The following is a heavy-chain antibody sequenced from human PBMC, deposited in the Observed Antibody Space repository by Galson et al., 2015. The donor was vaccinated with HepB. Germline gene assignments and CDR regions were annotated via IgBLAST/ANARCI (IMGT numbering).Heavy chain of an antibody. V-gene: IGHV5-10-1*01. CDR3: ASRQYYYGSGTYYNVSDY. D-gene: IGHD3-10*01. CDR2: IDPSDSYT. CDR1: GYTFPRHA. J-gene: IGHJ4*02. Sequence: KVSCKASGYTFPRHAIHWVRQMPGKGLEWMGRIDPSDSYTDYSPSFQGPVTISADKSITTAYLQWSSLKASDTAMYYCASRQYYYGSGTYYNVSDYWGQGTLVTVSS.